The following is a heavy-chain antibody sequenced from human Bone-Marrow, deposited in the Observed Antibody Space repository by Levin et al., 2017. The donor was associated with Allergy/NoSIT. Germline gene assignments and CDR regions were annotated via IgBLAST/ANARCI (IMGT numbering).Heavy chain of an antibody. D-gene: IGHD2-21*02. V-gene: IGHV4-39*01. CDR1: GGSISSSSYY. CDR2: IYYSGST. CDR3: ASDLIVVVTASAEYFQH. J-gene: IGHJ1*01. Sequence: SETLSLTCTVSGGSISSSSYYWGWIRQPPGKGLEWIGSIYYSGSTYYNPSLKSRVTISVDTSKNQFSLKLSSVTAADTAVYYCASDLIVVVTASAEYFQHWGQGTLVTVSS.